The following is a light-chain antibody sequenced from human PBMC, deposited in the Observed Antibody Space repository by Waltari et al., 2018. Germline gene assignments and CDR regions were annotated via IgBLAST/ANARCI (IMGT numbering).Light chain of an antibody. CDR1: QGISSR. Sequence: DIQMTQSPSFVSASVGDRVTITCRASQGISSRLAWYQQKPVKAPKLLIYTASTLQSGVPSRFSCSGSGTEFTLIITTLQPEDFATYFCLQAYSFPRTFGQGTKLEIK. CDR3: LQAYSFPRT. V-gene: IGKV1-12*01. CDR2: TAS. J-gene: IGKJ2*01.